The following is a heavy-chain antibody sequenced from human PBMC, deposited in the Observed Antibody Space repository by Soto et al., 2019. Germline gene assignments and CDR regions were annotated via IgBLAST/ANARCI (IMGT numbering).Heavy chain of an antibody. Sequence: QVQLVESGGGVVQPGRSLRLSCAASGFTFSSSGMHWVRQAPGKGLEWVAIVSYDGSNKYYADSVKGRITISRDNSKNTLYLQMDSLRAEDTAVYYCAKAVGRDGYTPVGYWGQGTLVTVSS. V-gene: IGHV3-30*18. CDR3: AKAVGRDGYTPVGY. CDR1: GFTFSSSG. CDR2: VSYDGSNK. D-gene: IGHD1-1*01. J-gene: IGHJ4*02.